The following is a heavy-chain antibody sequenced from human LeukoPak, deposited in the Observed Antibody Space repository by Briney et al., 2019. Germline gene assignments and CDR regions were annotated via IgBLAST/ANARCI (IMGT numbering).Heavy chain of an antibody. CDR3: ARGAWYYYDSSGYYQDY. CDR2: IKQDGSEK. V-gene: IGHV3-7*01. Sequence: GGSLRLSCAASGFTFSSYWMSWVRQAPGKGLEWVANIKQDGSEKYYVDSVKGRFTISRDNAKNSLYLQMNSLRAEDTAVYYCARGAWYYYDSSGYYQDYWGQGTLVTVSS. CDR1: GFTFSSYW. J-gene: IGHJ4*02. D-gene: IGHD3-22*01.